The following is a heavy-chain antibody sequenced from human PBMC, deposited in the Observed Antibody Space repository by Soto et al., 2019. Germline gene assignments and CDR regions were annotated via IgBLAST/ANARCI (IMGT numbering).Heavy chain of an antibody. CDR2: TYYRSRWYN. Sequence: SQTLSLTCAISGDSVSGNSAAWNWIRQSPSRGLEWLGRTYYRSRWYNDYAVSVKSRITVTPDTSKNQVSLRLTSVTAADTAVYFCAREQYNWKIWGQGTLVTVSS. J-gene: IGHJ4*02. D-gene: IGHD1-20*01. CDR3: AREQYNWKI. V-gene: IGHV6-1*01. CDR1: GDSVSGNSAA.